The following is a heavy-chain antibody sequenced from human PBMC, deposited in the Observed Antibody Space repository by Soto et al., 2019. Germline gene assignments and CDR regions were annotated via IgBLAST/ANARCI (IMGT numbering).Heavy chain of an antibody. V-gene: IGHV5-51*03. CDR3: ARAPPFRDRGNWFDP. J-gene: IGHJ5*02. D-gene: IGHD2-21*01. CDR2: IYPGDSDT. CDR1: GYSFTSYW. Sequence: EVQLVQSGAEVKKPGESLKISCKGSGYSFTSYWIGWVRQMPGKGLEWMVIIYPGDSDTRYSPSFQGQVTISADKSISTAYLQWSSLKAADTAMYYCARAPPFRDRGNWFDPWGQGTLVTVSS.